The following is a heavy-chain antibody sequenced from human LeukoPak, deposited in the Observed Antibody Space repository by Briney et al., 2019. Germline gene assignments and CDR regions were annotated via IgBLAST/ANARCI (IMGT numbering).Heavy chain of an antibody. CDR2: INPNSGGP. CDR1: AYTFTGYY. J-gene: IGHJ4*02. D-gene: IGHD4-17*01. V-gene: IGHV1-2*02. CDR3: ARDPTVTRYDY. Sequence: ASVKVSCKASAYTFTGYYMHWVRQAPGQGLEWLGWINPNSGGPNYAQKFQGRVTMTRDTSISAAYMELSGLRSDDTAVYYCARDPTVTRYDYWGQGTLVTVSS.